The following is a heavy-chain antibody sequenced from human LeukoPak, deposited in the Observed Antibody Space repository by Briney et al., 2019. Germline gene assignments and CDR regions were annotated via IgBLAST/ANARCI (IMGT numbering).Heavy chain of an antibody. CDR1: EFSFSTTW. D-gene: IGHD2-2*01. CDR3: ANVPRSTVSY. Sequence: GGSLRLSCAASEFSFSTTWMHWVRQTPGKGLEWVAELNEDGSVKYYVDSVKGRFTISRDNAKSLLFLQMYNLRTEDTGVYFCANVPRSTVSYWGRGTLVTVSS. V-gene: IGHV3-7*01. J-gene: IGHJ4*02. CDR2: LNEDGSVK.